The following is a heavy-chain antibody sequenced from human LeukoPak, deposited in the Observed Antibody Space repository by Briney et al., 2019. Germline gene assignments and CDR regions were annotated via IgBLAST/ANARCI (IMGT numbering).Heavy chain of an antibody. Sequence: GGSLRLSCAASGFTFSSYGMHWVRQAAGKGLEGVAVISYDGSNKYSANSVKGRFTISRDNSKNTLYLQMNSLRAEDTAVYYCAVRDSSGWYERNFDYWGQGTLVTVSS. CDR3: AVRDSSGWYERNFDY. D-gene: IGHD6-19*01. CDR1: GFTFSSYG. CDR2: ISYDGSNK. J-gene: IGHJ4*02. V-gene: IGHV3-30*03.